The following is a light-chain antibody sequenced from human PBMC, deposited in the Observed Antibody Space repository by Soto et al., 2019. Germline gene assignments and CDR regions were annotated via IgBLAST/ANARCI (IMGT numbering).Light chain of an antibody. V-gene: IGLV1-51*01. J-gene: IGLJ2*01. CDR2: DNN. Sequence: QSVLTQPPSLSAAPGQKVTISCSGTSSNIGNNYVSWYQQLPGTAPKLLIYDNNKRPSGIPDRFSGSKSGTSATLGITGLQTGDEADYYCGTWDTSLSAGVLGGGTQLTVL. CDR3: GTWDTSLSAGV. CDR1: SSNIGNNY.